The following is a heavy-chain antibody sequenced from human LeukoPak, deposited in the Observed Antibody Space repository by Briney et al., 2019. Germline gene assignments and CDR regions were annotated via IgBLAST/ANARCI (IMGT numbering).Heavy chain of an antibody. V-gene: IGHV1-69*06. CDR2: IIPIFGTA. CDR1: GGTFSSYA. J-gene: IGHJ4*02. CDR3: ARVALYGSGSYYNAYEN. D-gene: IGHD3-10*01. Sequence: GASVKVSCKASGGTFSSYAISWVRQAPGQGLEWMGGIIPIFGTANYAQKFQGRVTITADKSTSTAYMELSSLRSEDTAVYYCARVALYGSGSYYNAYENWGQGTLVTVSS.